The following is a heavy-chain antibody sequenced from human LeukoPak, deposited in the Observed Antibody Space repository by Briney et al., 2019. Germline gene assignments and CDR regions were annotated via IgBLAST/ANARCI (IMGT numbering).Heavy chain of an antibody. Sequence: GGSLRLSCAASGFTFSSYAMSWVRQPPGKGLEWVSAISGSGGSTYYADSVKGRFTISRDNSKNTLYLQMNSLRAEDTAVYYCAKDNNYYGSGSSSFDYWGQGTLVTVSS. D-gene: IGHD3-10*01. CDR3: AKDNNYYGSGSSSFDY. CDR2: ISGSGGST. J-gene: IGHJ4*02. CDR1: GFTFSSYA. V-gene: IGHV3-23*01.